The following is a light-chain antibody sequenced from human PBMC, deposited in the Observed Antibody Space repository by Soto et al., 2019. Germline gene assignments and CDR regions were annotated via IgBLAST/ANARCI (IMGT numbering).Light chain of an antibody. V-gene: IGLV1-44*01. J-gene: IGLJ2*01. CDR3: AAWDDSLNGVL. CDR2: NSN. CDR1: TSNVGSNS. Sequence: QSVLTQPPSASGTPGQRVTISCSGSTSNVGSNSVNWYQQLPGTAPKLLIYNSNRRPSGVPDRFSGSKSGTSASLAISGLQSEDEADYYCAAWDDSLNGVLFGGGTKLTVL.